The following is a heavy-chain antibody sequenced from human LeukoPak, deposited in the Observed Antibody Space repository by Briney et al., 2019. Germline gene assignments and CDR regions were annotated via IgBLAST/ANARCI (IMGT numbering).Heavy chain of an antibody. J-gene: IGHJ4*02. CDR3: ARDVYYYDSSGYYGFDY. CDR1: GFTFSSYS. Sequence: PGGSLRLSCAASGFTFSSYSMYWVRQAPGKGLEWVSSISSSSSYIYYADSVKGRFTISRDNAKNSLYLQMNSLRAEDTAVYYCARDVYYYDSSGYYGFDYWGQGTLVTVSS. CDR2: ISSSSSYI. V-gene: IGHV3-21*01. D-gene: IGHD3-22*01.